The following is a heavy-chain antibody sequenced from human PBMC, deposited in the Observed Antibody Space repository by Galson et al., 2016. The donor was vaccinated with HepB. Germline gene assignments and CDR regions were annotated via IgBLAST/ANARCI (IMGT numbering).Heavy chain of an antibody. Sequence: ETLSLTCTVSGGSISRYYWSWIRQPPGKGLEWIGYIHYSGSINYNPSLKSRVTISIDTSKNQFSLKLSSVTAADTAVYYCARDPGPGDYDRRHYYYGMDVWGQGTTVTVSS. CDR1: GGSISRYY. CDR3: ARDPGPGDYDRRHYYYGMDV. V-gene: IGHV4-59*01. D-gene: IGHD4-17*01. J-gene: IGHJ6*02. CDR2: IHYSGSI.